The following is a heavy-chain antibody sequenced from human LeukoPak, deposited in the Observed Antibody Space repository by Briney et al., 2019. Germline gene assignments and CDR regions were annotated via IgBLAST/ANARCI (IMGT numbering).Heavy chain of an antibody. CDR1: GFTFSSYA. J-gene: IGHJ4*02. CDR3: ARDNGFYFVAGTFDY. V-gene: IGHV3-30*04. Sequence: PGRSLRLSCAASGFTFSSYAMHWVRQAPGKGLEWVAVISYDGSNKYYADSVKGRFTISRDNSKNTLYLQMNSLRAEDTAVYYCARDNGFYFVAGTFDYWGPGTLVTVSS. D-gene: IGHD6-19*01. CDR2: ISYDGSNK.